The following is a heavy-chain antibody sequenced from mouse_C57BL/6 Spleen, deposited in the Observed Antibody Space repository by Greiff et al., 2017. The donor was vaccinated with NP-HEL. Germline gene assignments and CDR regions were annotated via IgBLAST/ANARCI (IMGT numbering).Heavy chain of an antibody. V-gene: IGHV1-58*01. J-gene: IGHJ2*01. CDR2: IYIGNGYT. CDR1: GYTFTSYG. D-gene: IGHD1-1*01. CDR3: ARRGYYGSSSYYYFDY. Sequence: VHVKQSGAELVRPGSSVKMSCKTSGYTFTSYGINWVKQRPGQGLEWIGYIYIGNGYTEYNEKFKGKATLTSDTSSSTAYMQLSSLTSEDSAIYFCARRGYYGSSSYYYFDYWGQGTTLTVSS.